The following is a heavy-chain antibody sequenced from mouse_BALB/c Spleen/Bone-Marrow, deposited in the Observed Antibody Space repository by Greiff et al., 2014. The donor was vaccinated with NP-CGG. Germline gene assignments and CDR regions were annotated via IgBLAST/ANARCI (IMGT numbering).Heavy chain of an antibody. CDR3: ARNLRDPFAY. CDR2: IWGGGST. V-gene: IGHV2-6-4*01. CDR1: GFSLSRYS. J-gene: IGHJ3*01. Sequence: QVQLKQSGPGLVAPSQSLSITCTVSGFSLSRYSIHWIRRPPGNGLEWLGMIWGGGSTDYNSALKSRLSISKDNSKSQVFLKMSSLQTDDTAIYYCARNLRDPFAYWGQGTLVTVSA.